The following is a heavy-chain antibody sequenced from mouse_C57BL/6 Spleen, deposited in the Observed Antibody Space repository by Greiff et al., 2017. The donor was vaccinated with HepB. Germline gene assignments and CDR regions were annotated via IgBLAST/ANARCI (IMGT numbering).Heavy chain of an antibody. V-gene: IGHV1-80*01. D-gene: IGHD2-4*01. J-gene: IGHJ3*01. CDR2: IYPGDGDT. CDR3: ARWDVYYDYDRFAY. Sequence: QVQLQQSGAELVKPGASVKISCKASGYAFSSYWMNWVKQRPGKGLEWIGQIYPGDGDTNYNGKFKGKATLTADKSSSTACMQISSLTAEDSAVYFCARWDVYYDYDRFAYWGQGTLVTVSA. CDR1: GYAFSSYW.